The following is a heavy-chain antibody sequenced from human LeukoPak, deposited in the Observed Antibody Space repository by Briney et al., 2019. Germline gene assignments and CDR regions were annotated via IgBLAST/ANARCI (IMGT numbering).Heavy chain of an antibody. CDR3: ARDSAGAASPNEPIDY. CDR2: ISSSGTCI. V-gene: IGHV3-21*01. J-gene: IGHJ4*02. D-gene: IGHD2-15*01. CDR1: GFTFSSYS. Sequence: PGGSLRLSCAASGFTFSSYSMKWVRQAPGKGLEWVSSISSSGTCIYYADSVQGRFTISRDNAKKSLYLQMSSLRAEDTAVYYCARDSAGAASPNEPIDYWGQGTLVTVSS.